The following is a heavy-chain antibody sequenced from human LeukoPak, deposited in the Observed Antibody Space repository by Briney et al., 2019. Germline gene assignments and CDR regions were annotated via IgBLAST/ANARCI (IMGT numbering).Heavy chain of an antibody. CDR2: ISAYNGNT. D-gene: IGHD2-21*01. CDR1: GYTFTSYG. Sequence: ASVKVSCKASGYTFTSYGISWVRQAPGQGLEWMGWISAYNGNTNYAQKLQGRVTMTTDTSTSTAYMELRSLRSDDTAVYYRALVKDALTFNWFDPWGQGTLVTVSS. J-gene: IGHJ5*02. CDR3: ALVKDALTFNWFDP. V-gene: IGHV1-18*01.